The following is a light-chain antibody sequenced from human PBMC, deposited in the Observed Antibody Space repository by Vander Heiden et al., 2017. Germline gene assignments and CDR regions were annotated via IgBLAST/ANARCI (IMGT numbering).Light chain of an antibody. Sequence: QSALTQPPSASGSPGQSVTISCTGTSGDIGNCTYVSWYQQHPGKAPKLMIYEVTKRPSGVPDRFPGSQSGNTASRTVSGLQADDEAEYYCTSYTASNTYVVGGGTKLTVL. V-gene: IGLV2-8*01. CDR1: SGDIGNCTY. CDR3: TSYTASNTYV. J-gene: IGLJ2*01. CDR2: EVT.